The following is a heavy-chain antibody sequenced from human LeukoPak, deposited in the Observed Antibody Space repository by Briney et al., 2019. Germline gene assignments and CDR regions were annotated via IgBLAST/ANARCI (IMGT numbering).Heavy chain of an antibody. CDR1: GYSFTSYW. CDR2: IYPGDSDT. D-gene: IGHD2-2*01. Sequence: GESLKISCKGSGYSFTSYWIGWVRQMPGKGLEWMGIIYPGDSDTRYSPSFQGQVTISADKSISTAYLQWSSLKASDTVMYYCARQRAGCSSTSCYDGGGFDYWGQGTLVTVSS. CDR3: ARQRAGCSSTSCYDGGGFDY. V-gene: IGHV5-51*01. J-gene: IGHJ4*02.